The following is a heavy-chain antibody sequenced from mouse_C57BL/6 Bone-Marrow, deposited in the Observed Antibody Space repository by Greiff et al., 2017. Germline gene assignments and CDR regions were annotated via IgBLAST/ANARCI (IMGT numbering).Heavy chain of an antibody. J-gene: IGHJ3*01. Sequence: EVMLVESGGGLVQPGGSMKLSCAASGFTFSDAWMDWVRQSPEKGLEWVAEIRNKANNHATYYAESVKGRFTISRDDSKISVYLQMNSLRAEDTGIYYCTGLLLRRGFAYWGQGTLVTVSA. CDR2: IRNKANNHAT. V-gene: IGHV6-6*01. CDR3: TGLLLRRGFAY. D-gene: IGHD1-1*01. CDR1: GFTFSDAW.